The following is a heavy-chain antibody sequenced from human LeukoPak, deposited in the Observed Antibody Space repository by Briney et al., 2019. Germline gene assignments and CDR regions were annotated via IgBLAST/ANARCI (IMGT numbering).Heavy chain of an antibody. Sequence: PGGSLRLSCAASGFTFSSYAMSWVRQAPGKGLEWVSAISGSGGSTYYADSVKGRFTISRDNSKNTLYLQMNSLRAEDTAVYYCAKVPDRYCSSTSCPFDYWGQGTLVTVSS. CDR3: AKVPDRYCSSTSCPFDY. V-gene: IGHV3-23*01. CDR1: GFTFSSYA. J-gene: IGHJ4*02. CDR2: ISGSGGST. D-gene: IGHD2-2*01.